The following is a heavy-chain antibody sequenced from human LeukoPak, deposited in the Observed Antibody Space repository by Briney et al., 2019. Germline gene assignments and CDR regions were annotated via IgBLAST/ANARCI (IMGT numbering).Heavy chain of an antibody. CDR3: VRGSYGAYDY. D-gene: IGHD4-17*01. CDR1: GFNFNTYT. J-gene: IGHJ4*02. V-gene: IGHV3-21*01. CDR2: ISSDSSYI. Sequence: GGSLRLSCAASGFNFNTYTMNWVRQAPGKGLEWVSSISSDSSYIYYADAVHGRFTVSRDNAKYSLYLQMNSLRAEDTAVYYCVRGSYGAYDYWGQGSLVTVSS.